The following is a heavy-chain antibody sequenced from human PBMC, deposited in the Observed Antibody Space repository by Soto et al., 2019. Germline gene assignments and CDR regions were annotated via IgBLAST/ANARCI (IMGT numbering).Heavy chain of an antibody. CDR1: GGSISSGGYS. CDR3: ARGDAGYYGSGSYLNY. J-gene: IGHJ4*02. V-gene: IGHV4-30-2*01. D-gene: IGHD3-10*01. CDR2: IYHSGST. Sequence: QLQLQESGSGLVKPSQTLSLTCAVSGGSISSGGYSWSWIRQPPGKGLEWIGYIYHSGSTYYNPSLKSRVNISVDRSKNQFSLKLSSVTAADTAVYYCARGDAGYYGSGSYLNYWGQGTLVTVSS.